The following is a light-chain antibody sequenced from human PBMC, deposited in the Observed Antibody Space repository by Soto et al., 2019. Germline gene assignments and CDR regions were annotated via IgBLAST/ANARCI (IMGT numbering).Light chain of an antibody. Sequence: DVVMTQSPLSLPVTLGQPASISCRSSQSLAYSDGYTYLNWFQQRPGQSQRRPIYKVSNRDSGGSDRCGGRVYGTYFTLKISSVEAEDVGVYYCVQGKHWPPLYTFGLGTNLEI. CDR2: KVS. CDR3: VQGKHWPPLYT. CDR1: QSLAYSDGYTY. V-gene: IGKV2-30*01. J-gene: IGKJ2*01.